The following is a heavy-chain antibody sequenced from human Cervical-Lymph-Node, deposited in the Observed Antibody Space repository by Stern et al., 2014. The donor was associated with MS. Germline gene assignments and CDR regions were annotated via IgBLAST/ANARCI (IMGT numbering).Heavy chain of an antibody. J-gene: IGHJ5*02. CDR1: GGSVSSSDYY. CDR3: ARPVASTGWFDR. CDR2: IYYIGST. Sequence: QLQLQESGPGLVKPSEILSLTCTVSGGSVSSSDYYWGWIRQPPGKGLEWIGNIYYIGSTYYNPTLRSRVTISVDTSKNQFSLTLNSVSAADTAIYYCARPVASTGWFDRWGQGTLVTVSS. V-gene: IGHV4-39*01. D-gene: IGHD2-15*01.